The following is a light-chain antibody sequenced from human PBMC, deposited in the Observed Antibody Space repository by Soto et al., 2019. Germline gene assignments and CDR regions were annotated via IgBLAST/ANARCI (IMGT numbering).Light chain of an antibody. CDR3: QQFSSYPLT. J-gene: IGKJ4*01. V-gene: IGKV3-20*01. CDR2: DAS. Sequence: EFVLTQCPGTLSLSPGERATLSFRASQTVRNNYLAWYQQKPGQAPRLLIYDASSRATGIPDRFSGGGSGTDFTLTISRLEPEDFAVYYCQQFSSYPLTFGGGTKVDIK. CDR1: QTVRNNY.